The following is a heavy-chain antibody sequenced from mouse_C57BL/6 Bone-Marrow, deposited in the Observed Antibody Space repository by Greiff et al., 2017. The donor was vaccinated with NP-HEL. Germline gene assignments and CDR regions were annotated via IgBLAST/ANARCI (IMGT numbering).Heavy chain of an antibody. CDR2: IWTGGVT. V-gene: IGHV2-9-1*01. CDR1: GFSLTSYA. CDR3: ARGIDGDY. J-gene: IGHJ2*01. Sequence: VKVVESGPGLVAPSQSLSITCTVSGFSLTSYAVSWVRQPPGKGLEWLGVIWTGGVTNYNSALKSRLNISKDNSKSQVFLKMNSLQTDDTATYYCARGIDGDYWGQGTTLTVSS. D-gene: IGHD2-14*01.